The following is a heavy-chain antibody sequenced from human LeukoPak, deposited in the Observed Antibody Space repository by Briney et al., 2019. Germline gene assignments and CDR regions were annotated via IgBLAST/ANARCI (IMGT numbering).Heavy chain of an antibody. V-gene: IGHV1-2*02. CDR1: GYTFTGYY. D-gene: IGHD6-13*01. J-gene: IGHJ6*03. CDR2: INPNSGGT. Sequence: GASVKVSCKASGYTFTGYYMHWVRQAPGQGLEWMGWINPNSGGTNYAQKFQGRVTMTRDTSISTAYMELSRLRSDDTAVYYCARDVTASSSWEIYYYYYMDVWGKGTTVTISS. CDR3: ARDVTASSSWEIYYYYYMDV.